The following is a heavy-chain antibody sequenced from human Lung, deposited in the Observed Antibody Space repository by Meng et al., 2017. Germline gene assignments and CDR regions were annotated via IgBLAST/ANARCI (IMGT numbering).Heavy chain of an antibody. CDR2: MNPNSGDT. D-gene: IGHD6-6*01. CDR3: AREGGSSSHFDY. J-gene: IGHJ4*02. V-gene: IGHV1-2*06. CDR1: GYTFTDYY. Sequence: QVQLVQSGAEVKRPGASVRVSGKASGYTFTDYYMQWVRQAPGQGLEWMGRMNPNSGDTKYAQKFQGRVTMTGYTSISTAYMELSRLTSDDTAVYYCAREGGSSSHFDYWGQGTLVTVSS.